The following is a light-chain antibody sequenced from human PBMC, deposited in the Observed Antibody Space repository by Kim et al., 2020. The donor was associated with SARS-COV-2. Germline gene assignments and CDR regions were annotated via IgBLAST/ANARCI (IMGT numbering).Light chain of an antibody. CDR1: QSISSY. Sequence: DIQMTQSPSSLSASVGDRVTITCRASQSISSYLNWYQQKPGKAPKLLIYAASSLQSGVPSRFSGSGSGTDFTLTISSLQPEDFATYYCQQSYSTLTFCGGTKVDIK. V-gene: IGKV1-39*01. J-gene: IGKJ4*01. CDR3: QQSYSTLT. CDR2: AAS.